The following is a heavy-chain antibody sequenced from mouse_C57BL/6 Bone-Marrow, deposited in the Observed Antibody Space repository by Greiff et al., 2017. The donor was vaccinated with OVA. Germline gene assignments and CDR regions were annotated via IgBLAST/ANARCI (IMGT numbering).Heavy chain of an antibody. V-gene: IGHV1-76*01. CDR1: GYTFTDYY. J-gene: IGHJ1*03. Sequence: QVHVKQSGAELVRPGASVKLSCKASGYTFTDYYINWVKQRPGQGLEWIARIYPGSGNTYYNEKFKGKATLTAEKSSSTAYMQLSSLTSEDSAVYFCARYGYYWYFDVWGTGTTVTVSS. D-gene: IGHD2-2*01. CDR2: IYPGSGNT. CDR3: ARYGYYWYFDV.